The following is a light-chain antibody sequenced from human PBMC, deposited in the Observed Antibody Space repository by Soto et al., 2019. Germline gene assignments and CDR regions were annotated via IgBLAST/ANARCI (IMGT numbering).Light chain of an antibody. Sequence: EIVLTQSPGTLSLSPGERATLSCRVSQSVSSSYLAWYQQKPGQAPRLLIYGASIRATGIPDRFSGSGSGTDFTLTISRLDPEDFAVYYCQQYGSSYTFGQGTKLEIK. CDR1: QSVSSSY. CDR3: QQYGSSYT. J-gene: IGKJ2*01. CDR2: GAS. V-gene: IGKV3-20*01.